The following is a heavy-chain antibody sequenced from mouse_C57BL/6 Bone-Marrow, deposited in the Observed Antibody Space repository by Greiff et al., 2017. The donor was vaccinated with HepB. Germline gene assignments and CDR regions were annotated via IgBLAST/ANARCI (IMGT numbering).Heavy chain of an antibody. CDR1: GYTFTDYY. J-gene: IGHJ4*01. Sequence: QVQLQQSGAELVRPGPSVKLSCKASGYTFTDYYINWVKQRPGQGLEWIARIYPGSGNTYYNEKFKGKATLTAEKSSSTAYMQLSSLTSEDSAVYFCARGSITTERDYYAMDYWGQGTSVTVSS. CDR3: ARGSITTERDYYAMDY. V-gene: IGHV1-76*01. CDR2: IYPGSGNT. D-gene: IGHD1-1*01.